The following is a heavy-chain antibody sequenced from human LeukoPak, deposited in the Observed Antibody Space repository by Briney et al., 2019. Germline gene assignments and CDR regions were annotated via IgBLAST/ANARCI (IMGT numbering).Heavy chain of an antibody. CDR3: ARVRGFKGSSWYVSVGWFDP. CDR1: GGSISSSSYY. J-gene: IGHJ5*02. Sequence: PSETLSLTCTVSGGSISSSSYYWGWIRQPPGKGLEWIGSIYYSGSTYYNPSLKSRVTISVDTSKNQFSLKLSSVTAADTAVYYCARVRGFKGSSWYVSVGWFDPWGQGTLVTVSS. D-gene: IGHD6-13*01. CDR2: IYYSGST. V-gene: IGHV4-39*07.